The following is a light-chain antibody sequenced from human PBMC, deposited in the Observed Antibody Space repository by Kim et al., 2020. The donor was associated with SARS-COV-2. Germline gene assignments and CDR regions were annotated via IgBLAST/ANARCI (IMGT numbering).Light chain of an antibody. CDR2: AAS. J-gene: IGKJ2*01. CDR3: RQSYITPLT. V-gene: IGKV1-39*01. CDR1: QSISSY. Sequence: DIQMTQSPSSLSASVGDRVTITCRASQSISSYLNWYQQKPGKAPKLLIYAASSLQSGVPSRFSGSGSGTDFTLTISSLQPEDFATYYCRQSYITPLTFGQGTKLAI.